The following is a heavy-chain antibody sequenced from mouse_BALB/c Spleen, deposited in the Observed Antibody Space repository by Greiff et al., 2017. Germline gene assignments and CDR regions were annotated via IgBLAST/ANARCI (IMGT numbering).Heavy chain of an antibody. Sequence: VQLQQSGAELVRPGALVKLSCKASGFNINDYYMHWVKPRPEQGLEWIGWIDPENGNTIYDPKFQGKASITADTSSNTAYLQLSSLTSEDTAVYYCARDYYGSSYTWFAYWGQGTLVTVSA. D-gene: IGHD1-1*01. CDR1: GFNINDYY. J-gene: IGHJ3*01. V-gene: IGHV14-1*02. CDR3: ARDYYGSSYTWFAY. CDR2: IDPENGNT.